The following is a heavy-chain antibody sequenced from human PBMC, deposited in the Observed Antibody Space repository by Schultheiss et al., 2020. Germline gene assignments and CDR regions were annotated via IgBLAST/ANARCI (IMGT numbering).Heavy chain of an antibody. V-gene: IGHV4-4*02. CDR2: IYHSGST. D-gene: IGHD6-13*01. CDR1: GGSISSSNW. J-gene: IGHJ6*02. Sequence: SETLSLTCAVSGGSISSSNWWSWVRQPPGKGLEWIGEIYHSGSTNYNPSLKSRVTISVDKSQNQFSLKLSSVTAADTAVYYCARFRIGAAAAHYGMDVWGQGTTVTVSS. CDR3: ARFRIGAAAAHYGMDV.